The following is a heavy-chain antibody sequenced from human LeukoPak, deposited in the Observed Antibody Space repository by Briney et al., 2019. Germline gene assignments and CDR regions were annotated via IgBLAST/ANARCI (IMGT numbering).Heavy chain of an antibody. J-gene: IGHJ4*02. CDR1: GYTFTTYD. Sequence: GASVKVSCKASGYTFTTYDINWVRQATGQGLEWMGWMNPNSGNAGYAQKFQGRVTMTRDISINTAYMELSGLRYEDTAVYYCARAGYSSGWYGTSCDYWGQGTLVTVSS. V-gene: IGHV1-8*01. CDR2: MNPNSGNA. D-gene: IGHD6-19*01. CDR3: ARAGYSSGWYGTSCDY.